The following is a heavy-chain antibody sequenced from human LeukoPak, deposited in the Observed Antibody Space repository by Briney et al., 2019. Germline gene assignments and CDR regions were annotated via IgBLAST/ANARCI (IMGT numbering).Heavy chain of an antibody. CDR3: ARDNNSTRFDP. D-gene: IGHD2/OR15-2a*01. CDR2: INTSGGST. Sequence: GSLKLSCTASGYTFTSYYMHWVRQAPGQGLEWIGIINTSGGSTSYAQKFKGRVTITRDTSTSTVYMELSSLRSEDTAVYYCARDNNSTRFDPWGQGTLVTVSS. V-gene: IGHV1-46*01. J-gene: IGHJ5*02. CDR1: GYTFTSYY.